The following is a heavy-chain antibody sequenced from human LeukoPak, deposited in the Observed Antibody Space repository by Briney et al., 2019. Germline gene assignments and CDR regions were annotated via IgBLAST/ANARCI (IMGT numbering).Heavy chain of an antibody. CDR2: INPNTGVT. J-gene: IGHJ4*02. CDR3: ARVGYCIKGVCYNYDY. CDR1: GYTFTVNY. D-gene: IGHD2-8*01. V-gene: IGHV1-2*02. Sequence: GASVKVSCKTSGYTFTVNYLHWVRQAPGQAPEWMGGINPNTGVTRYAQKFKDRVTMTRDTSIRTAYMELSWLTFDDTAVYYCARVGYCIKGVCYNYDYWGQGTPVTVSS.